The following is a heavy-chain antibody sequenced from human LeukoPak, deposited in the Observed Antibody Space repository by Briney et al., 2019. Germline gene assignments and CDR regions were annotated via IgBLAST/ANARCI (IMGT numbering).Heavy chain of an antibody. CDR2: VSWYSGSI. V-gene: IGHV3-9*01. CDR1: GFTFDGYA. CDR3: EKGSLGLYFDPTFFDY. Sequence: PGGSLRLSCAASGFTFDGYAMRGVRQAPGKGLEWVSGVSWYSGSIGYADSVKGRFTIYRDNAKNSLYLQMNSLRAEDTALYYCEKGSLGLYFDPTFFDYWGQGTLVTVPS. J-gene: IGHJ4*02. D-gene: IGHD3-9*01.